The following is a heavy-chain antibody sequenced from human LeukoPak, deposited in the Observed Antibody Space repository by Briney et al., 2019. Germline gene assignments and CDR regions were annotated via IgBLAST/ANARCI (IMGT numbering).Heavy chain of an antibody. V-gene: IGHV4-39*07. J-gene: IGHJ4*02. CDR2: IYYSGVT. CDR3: ARFGTSSSRFFDQ. Sequence: SETLSLTCSVSSGFLNSSNYYWGWIRQSPGKGLEWIGTIYYSGVTYFNPSLKSRGTISVDTSKNQFSLRVTSVTAADTAVYYCARFGTSSSRFFDQWGQGTLVTVSS. D-gene: IGHD6-6*01. CDR1: SGFLNSSNYY.